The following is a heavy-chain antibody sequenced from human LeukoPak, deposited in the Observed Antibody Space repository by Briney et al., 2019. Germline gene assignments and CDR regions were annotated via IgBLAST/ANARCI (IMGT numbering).Heavy chain of an antibody. J-gene: IGHJ4*02. Sequence: GGSLRLSCVVSGLTFNTNWMHWVRQAPGKGLVWVSRISGDGSVTNYADSVKGRFTISRDNAKNTLYLQINSLRDEDTAMYFCARGMSGSSCLDYWGQGTLVTVSS. CDR2: ISGDGSVT. D-gene: IGHD1-26*01. CDR1: GLTFNTNW. V-gene: IGHV3-74*01. CDR3: ARGMSGSSCLDY.